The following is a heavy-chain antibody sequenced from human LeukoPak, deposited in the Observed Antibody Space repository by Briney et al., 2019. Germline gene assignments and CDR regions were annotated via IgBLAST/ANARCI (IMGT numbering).Heavy chain of an antibody. D-gene: IGHD3-22*01. CDR2: ISGSGGST. CDR3: AKRGVVIRVILVGFHKEAYYFDS. CDR1: GITLSNYG. V-gene: IGHV3-23*01. J-gene: IGHJ4*02. Sequence: GGSLRLSCAVSGITLSNYGMSWVRQAPGKGLEWVAGISGSGGSTRYADSVKGGFTISRDNARNTLYLQINTLRAEDTAVYFCAKRGVVIRVILVGFHKEAYYFDSWGQGALVTVSS.